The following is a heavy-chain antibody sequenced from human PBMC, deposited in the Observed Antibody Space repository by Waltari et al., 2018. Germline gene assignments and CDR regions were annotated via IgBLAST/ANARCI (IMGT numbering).Heavy chain of an antibody. D-gene: IGHD3-10*01. Sequence: EVQLLQSGGGLVQPGGSLRLSCAASGFTFSNYARAWVRQTPGKGLEWVSGISIGGTYYADSVKGRLTLSRDNSKDTLDLQMNSLRADDTAVYYCAKAALDYYGSGAYFDHWGQGALVTVSS. V-gene: IGHV3-23*01. CDR3: AKAALDYYGSGAYFDH. J-gene: IGHJ4*02. CDR2: ISIGGT. CDR1: GFTFSNYA.